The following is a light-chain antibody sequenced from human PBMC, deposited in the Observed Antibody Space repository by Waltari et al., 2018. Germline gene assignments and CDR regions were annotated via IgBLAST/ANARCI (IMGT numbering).Light chain of an antibody. CDR1: QSVSSN. CDR3: QQYNNWLMYT. CDR2: GAS. V-gene: IGKV3-15*01. J-gene: IGKJ2*01. Sequence: EIVMTQSPATLSVSPGERATLSYRASQSVSSNLAWYQQKPCQAPRPLIYGASTRATGIPARFSGSGSGTEFTLTISSLQSEDFAVYYCQQYNNWLMYTFGQGTKLEIK.